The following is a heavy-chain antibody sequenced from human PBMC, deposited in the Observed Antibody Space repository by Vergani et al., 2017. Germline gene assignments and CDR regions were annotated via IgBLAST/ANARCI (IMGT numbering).Heavy chain of an antibody. CDR3: ARCLCIAARPPSSRSCYYYYYMDG. CDR1: GGSFSGYD. V-gene: IGHV4-34*01. J-gene: IGHJ6*03. CDR2: INHSGST. Sequence: QVQLQQWGAGLLKPSETLSLTCAVYGGSFSGYDWSWIRQPPGKGLEWIGEINHSGSTNYNPSLKSRVTISVDTSTNQFSLKLRSVSAADTAVYYCARCLCIAARPPSSRSCYYYYYMDGWGKGTTVTVSS. D-gene: IGHD6-6*01.